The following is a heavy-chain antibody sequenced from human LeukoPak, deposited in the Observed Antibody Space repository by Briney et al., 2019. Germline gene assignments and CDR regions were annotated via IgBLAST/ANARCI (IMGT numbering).Heavy chain of an antibody. V-gene: IGHV4-4*09. CDR2: IYTSGGT. D-gene: IGHD6-6*01. CDR3: ARLTRLSTSPDRYYLDY. CDR1: GDSISSYY. J-gene: IGHJ4*02. Sequence: SETLSLTCTVSGDSISSYYWSWIRQPPGKGLEWIWYIYTSGGTIYIPSLKGQVTISIAPSKNQCSLKLSSVTAADSAVYYCARLTRLSTSPDRYYLDYWGRGTLVTVSS.